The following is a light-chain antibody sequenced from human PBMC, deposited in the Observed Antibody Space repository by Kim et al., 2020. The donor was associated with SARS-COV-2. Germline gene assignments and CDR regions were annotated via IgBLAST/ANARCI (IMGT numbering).Light chain of an antibody. Sequence: APGKSATLSCRASHSVSSNLAWYQQKPGQAPRLLIYDTSIRASGIPARFSGSGSGTEVTLTISSLQSEDFAVYYCQEYNNWPALSFGGGTKVDIK. V-gene: IGKV3D-15*01. J-gene: IGKJ4*01. CDR2: DTS. CDR1: HSVSSN. CDR3: QEYNNWPALS.